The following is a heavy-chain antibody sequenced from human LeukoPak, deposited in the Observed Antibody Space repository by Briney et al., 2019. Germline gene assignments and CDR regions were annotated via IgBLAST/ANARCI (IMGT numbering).Heavy chain of an antibody. V-gene: IGHV3-23*01. J-gene: IGHJ4*02. Sequence: PGGSLRLSCAASGFTFSSYSMNWVRQAPGKGLEWVSSFSGGGGSTYYADSVKGRFTISRDNSKNTLYLQINSLRAEDTAVYYCARSGYNRFDYWGQGTLVTVSS. CDR3: ARSGYNRFDY. CDR1: GFTFSSYS. D-gene: IGHD5-24*01. CDR2: FSGGGGST.